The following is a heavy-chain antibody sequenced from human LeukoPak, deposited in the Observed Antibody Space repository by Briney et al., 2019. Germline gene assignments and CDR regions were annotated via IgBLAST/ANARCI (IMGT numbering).Heavy chain of an antibody. Sequence: SETLSLTCTVPGGSISSSSYYWGWIRQPPGKGLEWIGSIYYSGSTYYNPSLKSRVTISVDTSKNQFSLKLSSVTAADTAVYYCARVGGVVAAISGTVWFDPWGQGTLVTVSS. V-gene: IGHV4-39*01. CDR1: GGSISSSSYY. D-gene: IGHD2-15*01. CDR3: ARVGGVVAAISGTVWFDP. J-gene: IGHJ5*02. CDR2: IYYSGST.